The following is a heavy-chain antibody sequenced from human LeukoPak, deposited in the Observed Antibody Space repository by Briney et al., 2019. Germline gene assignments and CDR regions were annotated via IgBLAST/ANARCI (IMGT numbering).Heavy chain of an antibody. J-gene: IGHJ5*02. CDR1: GYTFSDFY. Sequence: VSVKVSCQPSGYTFSDFYLHWVRQAPGQGLEWMGWLNPYTGATITAQRFQGRVTLTWDTSIATGFMELTSLRSDDTAVYYCVTATVTHTRDPWDQGTLVTGSS. V-gene: IGHV1-2*02. D-gene: IGHD4-17*01. CDR3: VTATVTHTRDP. CDR2: LNPYTGAT.